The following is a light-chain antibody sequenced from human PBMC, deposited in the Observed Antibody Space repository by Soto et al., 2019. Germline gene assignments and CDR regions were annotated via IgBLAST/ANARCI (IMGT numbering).Light chain of an antibody. CDR3: AAWDDSLNGHV. J-gene: IGLJ1*01. V-gene: IGLV1-36*01. CDR1: SSNIGNNA. Sequence: QCVLTQPPSVSEAPRQRVTISCSGSSSNIGNNAVNWYQQLPGKAPKLLIYYDDLLPSGVSDRFSGSKSGTSASLAISGLQSEDEADYYCAAWDDSLNGHVFGTGTKVTVL. CDR2: YDD.